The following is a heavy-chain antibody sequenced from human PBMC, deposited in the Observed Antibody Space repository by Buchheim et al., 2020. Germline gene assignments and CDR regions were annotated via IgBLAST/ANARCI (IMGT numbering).Heavy chain of an antibody. CDR2: IWYDGSNK. CDR3: ARDLRSDWYYDSSGYYGAIGY. V-gene: IGHV3-33*01. CDR1: GFTFSSYG. J-gene: IGHJ4*02. D-gene: IGHD3-22*01. Sequence: QVQLVESGGGVVQPGRSLRLSCAASGFTFSSYGMHWVRQAPGKGLEWVAIIWYDGSNKYYADSVKGRFTISRDNSKNTLYLRMNSLRAEDTAVYYCARDLRSDWYYDSSGYYGAIGYWGQGTL.